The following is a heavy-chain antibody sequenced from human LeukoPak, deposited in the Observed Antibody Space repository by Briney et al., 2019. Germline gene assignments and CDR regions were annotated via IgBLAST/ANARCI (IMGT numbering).Heavy chain of an antibody. Sequence: GGSLRLSCAASGFTFISYWIHWVRQAPGKGLWWVSRINSDGSSTSYADSVKGRFTISRDNAKNTLYLQMNSLRAEDTAVYYCAREGAVAGNFDYWGQGTLVTASS. V-gene: IGHV3-74*01. J-gene: IGHJ4*02. CDR1: GFTFISYW. CDR2: INSDGSST. CDR3: AREGAVAGNFDY. D-gene: IGHD6-19*01.